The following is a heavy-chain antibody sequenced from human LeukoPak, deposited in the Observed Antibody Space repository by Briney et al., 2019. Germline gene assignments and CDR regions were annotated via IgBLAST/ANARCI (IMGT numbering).Heavy chain of an antibody. CDR1: GYGFTSYW. Sequence: GESLTISCKGSGYGFTSYWIGWGRQMAGKRLEWMGIIYPGDSDTRYSPSFQGQVTISADKSISTAYLQWSSLKASDTAMYYCARRRDGYIHWGQGTLVTVSS. CDR2: IYPGDSDT. V-gene: IGHV5-51*01. CDR3: ARRRDGYIH. D-gene: IGHD5-24*01. J-gene: IGHJ4*02.